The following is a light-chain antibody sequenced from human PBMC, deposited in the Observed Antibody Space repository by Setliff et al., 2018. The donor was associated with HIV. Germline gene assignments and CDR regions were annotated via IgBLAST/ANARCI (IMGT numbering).Light chain of an antibody. CDR2: DVS. Sequence: QSVLTQPASVSGSPGQSITISCTGTSSDIGDYKYVSWYQQHPGKAPKLMIYDVSYRPSGVSNRFSGSKSGNTASLTISGLQAEDEADYYCSSYTSSSTLVFGIGTKVTVL. V-gene: IGLV2-14*03. CDR1: SSDIGDYKY. J-gene: IGLJ1*01. CDR3: SSYTSSSTLV.